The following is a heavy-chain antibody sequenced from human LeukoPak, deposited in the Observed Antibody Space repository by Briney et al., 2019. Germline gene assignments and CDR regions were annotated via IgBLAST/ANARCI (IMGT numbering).Heavy chain of an antibody. J-gene: IGHJ4*02. CDR1: GFTFSSYG. CDR3: AKDSARAPRSFDY. Sequence: GGSLRLSCAASGFTFSSYGMHWVRQAPGKGLEWVAFIRYDGSNKYYADSVKGRFTISRDNSKDTLYLQMNSLRAEDTAVYYCAKDSARAPRSFDYWGQGTLVTVSS. CDR2: IRYDGSNK. D-gene: IGHD1-14*01. V-gene: IGHV3-30*02.